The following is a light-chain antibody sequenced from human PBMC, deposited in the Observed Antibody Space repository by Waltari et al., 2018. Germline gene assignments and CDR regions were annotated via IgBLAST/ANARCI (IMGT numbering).Light chain of an antibody. V-gene: IGKV4-1*01. Sequence: DIVMTQSPDSLAVSLGERATINCKSSQSFLYSSNSQNYLAWYQQKPGQPPKLLIYWASTRESGVPDRFSGSESGTDFTLTISSLQPDDLATYHCQQYRRPPWTFGQGTKV. CDR1: QSFLYSSNSQNY. CDR3: QQYRRPPWT. CDR2: WAS. J-gene: IGKJ1*01.